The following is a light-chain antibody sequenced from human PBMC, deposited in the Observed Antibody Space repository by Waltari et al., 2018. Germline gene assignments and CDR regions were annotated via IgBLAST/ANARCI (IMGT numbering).Light chain of an antibody. J-gene: IGLJ3*02. V-gene: IGLV4-69*01. CDR2: VNSDGSH. CDR3: QTGGHGTWV. Sequence: QLVLTQSPSAPASLGASVKLTCTLSSGHINNVIAWLQQRPEKGPGYLMKVNSDGSHNKGDDIPVRFSGSGSGAERYLSISSLQSEDEADYICQTGGHGTWVFGGGTKLTVL. CDR1: SGHINNV.